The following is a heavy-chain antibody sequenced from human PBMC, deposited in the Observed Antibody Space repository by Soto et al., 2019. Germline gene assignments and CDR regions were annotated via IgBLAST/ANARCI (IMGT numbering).Heavy chain of an antibody. Sequence: SETLSLTCTVSGGSISSSSYYWGWIRQPPGKGLEWIGSIYYSGSTYYNPSLKSRVTISVDTSKNQFSLKLSSVTAADTAVYYCARQSIAAAGPGWFEPWGQGTLVTVSS. J-gene: IGHJ5*02. CDR1: GGSISSSSYY. CDR3: ARQSIAAAGPGWFEP. D-gene: IGHD6-13*01. V-gene: IGHV4-39*01. CDR2: IYYSGST.